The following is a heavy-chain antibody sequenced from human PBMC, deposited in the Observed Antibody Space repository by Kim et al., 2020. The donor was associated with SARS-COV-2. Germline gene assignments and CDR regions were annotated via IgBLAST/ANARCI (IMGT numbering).Heavy chain of an antibody. CDR2: ISYDGSNK. Sequence: GGSLRLSCAASGFTFSSYAMHWVRQAPGKGLEWVAAISYDGSNKYYADSVKGRFTISRDNSKNTLYLQMNSLRAEDTAVYYCAREEVEYSYGYTAHYYYYGMDVWGQGATVTVAS. V-gene: IGHV3-30*04. CDR3: AREEVEYSYGYTAHYYYYGMDV. D-gene: IGHD5-18*01. CDR1: GFTFSSYA. J-gene: IGHJ6*02.